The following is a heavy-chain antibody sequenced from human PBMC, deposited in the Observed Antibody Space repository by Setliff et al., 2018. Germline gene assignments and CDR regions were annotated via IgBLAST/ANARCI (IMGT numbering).Heavy chain of an antibody. V-gene: IGHV4-61*01. J-gene: IGHJ4*02. CDR3: ARGGTYRYFDY. Sequence: SETLSLTCTVSGGSISGASIRSYYWSWIRQPPGKGLEFIGYVYYSGAAKYDPSLKSRVTMSVDTSKTQFSLKLSSVIAADTAVYYCARGGTYRYFDYWGQGTLVTVSS. CDR1: GGSISGASIRSYY. CDR2: VYYSGAA.